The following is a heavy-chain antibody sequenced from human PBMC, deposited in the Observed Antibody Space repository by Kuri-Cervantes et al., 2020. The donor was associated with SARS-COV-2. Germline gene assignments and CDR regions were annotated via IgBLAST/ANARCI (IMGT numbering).Heavy chain of an antibody. CDR3: ARRNSRYYYYGMDV. Sequence: SETLSLTCTVSGVSISSSGYYWGWIRQPPGKGLEWIGSVSYSGSTYYNPSLKSRLTMSVDTSKNQFSLKLSSVTAADTAVYYCARRNSRYYYYGMDVWGQGTTVTVSS. J-gene: IGHJ6*02. D-gene: IGHD4-11*01. V-gene: IGHV4-39*01. CDR1: GVSISSSGYY. CDR2: VSYSGST.